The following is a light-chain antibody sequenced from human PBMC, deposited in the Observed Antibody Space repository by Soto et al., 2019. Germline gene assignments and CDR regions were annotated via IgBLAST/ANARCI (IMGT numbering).Light chain of an antibody. V-gene: IGLV1-47*01. CDR3: AAWDDILSGSV. CDR1: SSKIGSNY. J-gene: IGLJ7*01. Sequence: QLVLTHPPSASGTPGQRVTSSCSGSSSKIGSNYVYWYQQLPVTAPKLLIYRNNQRPSGVPDRFSGSKSGTSASLAISGLRSEDEADYYCAAWDDILSGSVFGGGTQLTVL. CDR2: RNN.